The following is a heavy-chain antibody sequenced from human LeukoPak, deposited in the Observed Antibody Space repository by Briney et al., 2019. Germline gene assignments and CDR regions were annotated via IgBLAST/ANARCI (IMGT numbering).Heavy chain of an antibody. Sequence: GGSLRLSCAASGFTFSSYAMSWVRQAPGKGLERVSAISGSGGSTYYADSVEGRFTISRDNSKNTLYLQMNSLRAEDTAVYYCAKEPQQQLVRNWFDPWGQGTLVTVSS. CDR3: AKEPQQQLVRNWFDP. CDR2: ISGSGGST. J-gene: IGHJ5*02. CDR1: GFTFSSYA. D-gene: IGHD6-13*01. V-gene: IGHV3-23*01.